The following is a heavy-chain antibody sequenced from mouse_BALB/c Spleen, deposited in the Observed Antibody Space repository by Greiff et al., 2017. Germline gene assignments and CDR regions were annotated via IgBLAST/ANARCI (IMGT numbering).Heavy chain of an antibody. V-gene: IGHV5-6*01. CDR1: GFTFSSYG. CDR3: ARTGYYGSSYGHWYFDV. Sequence: EVKVVESGGDLVKPGGSLKLSCAASGFTFSSYGMSWVRQTPDKRLEWVATLSSGGSYTYYPDSVKGRFTISRDNAKNTLYLQMSSLKSEDTAMYYCARTGYYGSSYGHWYFDVWGAGTTVTVSS. J-gene: IGHJ1*01. CDR2: LSSGGSYT. D-gene: IGHD1-1*01.